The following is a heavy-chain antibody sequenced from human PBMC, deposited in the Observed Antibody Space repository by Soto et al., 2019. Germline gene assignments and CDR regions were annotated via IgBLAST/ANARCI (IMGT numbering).Heavy chain of an antibody. Sequence: PGESLKISCKGSGYSFTSYWISWVRQMPGKGLEWMGRIDPSDSYTNYSPSFQGHVTISADKSISTAYLQWSSLKASDTAMYYCARHRGSDILTGYYWFDPWGQGTLVTVSS. CDR3: ARHRGSDILTGYYWFDP. J-gene: IGHJ5*02. D-gene: IGHD3-9*01. CDR2: IDPSDSYT. CDR1: GYSFTSYW. V-gene: IGHV5-10-1*01.